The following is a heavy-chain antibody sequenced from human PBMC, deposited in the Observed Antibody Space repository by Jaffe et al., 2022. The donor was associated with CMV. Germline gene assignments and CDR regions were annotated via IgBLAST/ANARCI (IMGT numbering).Heavy chain of an antibody. CDR3: ASKMRIAARREISWYFDL. J-gene: IGHJ2*01. CDR1: GFTFSSYS. Sequence: EVQLVESGGGLVKPGGSLRLSCAASGFTFSSYSMNWVRQAPGKGLEWVSSISSSSSYIYYADSVKGRFTISRDNAKNSLYLQMNSLRAEDTAVYYCASKMRIAARREISWYFDLWGRGTLVTVSS. V-gene: IGHV3-21*01. CDR2: ISSSSSYI. D-gene: IGHD6-6*01.